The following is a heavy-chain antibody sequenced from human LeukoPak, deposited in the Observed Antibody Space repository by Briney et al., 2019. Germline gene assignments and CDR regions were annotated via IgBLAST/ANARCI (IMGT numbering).Heavy chain of an antibody. V-gene: IGHV1-2*02. CDR1: GYTFTGYY. CDR2: INPNSGGT. J-gene: IGHJ6*02. CDR3: ARLDFWGGYSYYYYGMDV. Sequence: GASVKVSCKASGYTFTGYYMHWVRQAPGQGLEWMGWINPNSGGTNYAQKFQGRVTMTRDTSISTAYMELSRLRSDDTAVYYCARLDFWGGYSYYYYGMDVWGQGTTVTVSS. D-gene: IGHD3-3*01.